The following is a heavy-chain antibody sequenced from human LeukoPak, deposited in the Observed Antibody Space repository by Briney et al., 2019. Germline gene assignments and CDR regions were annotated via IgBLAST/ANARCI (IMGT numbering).Heavy chain of an antibody. CDR1: GFTFSNYN. D-gene: IGHD3-16*02. J-gene: IGHJ4*02. Sequence: GGSLRLSCAASGFTFSNYNINWVRQAPGKGLEWVSYISSSSSNTYYADSVKGRFTISRDNAKNSLYLQMNSLRAEDTAVYYCARSMITFGGVIVPFDYWGQGTLVTVSS. CDR2: ISSSSSNT. CDR3: ARSMITFGGVIVPFDY. V-gene: IGHV3-48*01.